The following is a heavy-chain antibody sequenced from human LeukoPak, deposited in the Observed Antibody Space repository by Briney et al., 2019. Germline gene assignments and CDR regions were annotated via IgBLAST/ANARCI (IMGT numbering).Heavy chain of an antibody. CDR1: GGAFSTYY. Sequence: SETLSLTCAVYGGAFSTYYWSWIRQPPGKGLEWIGEINHSGSTNYNPSLKSRVTISVDTSKNQFSLKLSSVTAADTAVYYCASDYYGSGSYPSSPWGQGTLVTVSS. CDR3: ASDYYGSGSYPSSP. V-gene: IGHV4-34*01. D-gene: IGHD3-10*01. CDR2: INHSGST. J-gene: IGHJ5*02.